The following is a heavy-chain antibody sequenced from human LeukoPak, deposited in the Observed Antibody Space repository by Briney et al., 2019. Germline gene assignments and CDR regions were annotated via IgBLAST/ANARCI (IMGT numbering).Heavy chain of an antibody. J-gene: IGHJ4*02. CDR3: ARVGYNNYDLDF. Sequence: GGSLRLSCAVSGFTFSHYWMSWVRQAPGKGLEWVANIKPDGSDTYYMDSVGGRFTISRDNAMSSLYLQMNSLRAEDTAVYYCARVGYNNYDLDFWGQGTLVTVSS. CDR2: IKPDGSDT. V-gene: IGHV3-7*01. CDR1: GFTFSHYW. D-gene: IGHD3-3*01.